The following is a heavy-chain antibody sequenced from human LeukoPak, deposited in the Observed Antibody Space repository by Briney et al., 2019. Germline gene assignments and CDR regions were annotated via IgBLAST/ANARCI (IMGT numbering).Heavy chain of an antibody. J-gene: IGHJ6*03. Sequence: GGSLRLSCAASGFTFSSYWMSWVRQAPGKGLEWVANIKQDGSEKYYVDSVKGRFTISRDNAKNSLYLQMNSLRAEDTAVYYCAVSPYYYYMDVWGKGTTVTVSS. V-gene: IGHV3-7*01. CDR3: AVSPYYYYMDV. CDR2: IKQDGSEK. CDR1: GFTFSSYW.